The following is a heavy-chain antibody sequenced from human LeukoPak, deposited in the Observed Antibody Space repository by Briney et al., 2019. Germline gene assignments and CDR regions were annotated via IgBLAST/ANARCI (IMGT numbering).Heavy chain of an antibody. CDR1: GFTVSSNF. J-gene: IGHJ2*01. CDR3: ARDLRGRGAFAELYFDR. V-gene: IGHV3-53*01. CDR2: IYSGGTT. D-gene: IGHD3-10*01. Sequence: GGSLRLSCAASGFTVSSNFMNWVRQAPGKGLEWVSVIYSGGTTYYADSVKGRFTISRDNSENTLYLQMNSLRAEDTAVYYCARDLRGRGAFAELYFDRWGRGTLVTVSS.